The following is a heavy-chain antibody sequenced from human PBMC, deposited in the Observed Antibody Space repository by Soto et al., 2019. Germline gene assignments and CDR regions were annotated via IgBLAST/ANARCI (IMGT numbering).Heavy chain of an antibody. CDR2: IGSAGDT. Sequence: EVQLVESGGGLVQPGGSRNLPGQPPGFTLIRLDMPWFAKFTEKVLGWVSTIGSAGDTYYSDSVRGRFTISRGNAKNSLYLQMNSLRAGDTAVYYCARGDEGLYDYGMDVWGQGTTVTVSS. V-gene: IGHV3-13*01. J-gene: IGHJ6*02. D-gene: IGHD2-21*02. CDR1: GFTLIRLD. CDR3: ARGDEGLYDYGMDV.